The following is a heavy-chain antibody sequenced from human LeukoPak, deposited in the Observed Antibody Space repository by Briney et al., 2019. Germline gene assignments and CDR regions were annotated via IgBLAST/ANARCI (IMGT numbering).Heavy chain of an antibody. D-gene: IGHD2-15*01. CDR3: ARGIIGYYFDY. V-gene: IGHV1-18*01. J-gene: IGHJ4*02. Sequence: NLQGRVTMTTEKSTSPAYMELRSLRSDDTAVYYCARGIIGYYFDYWGQGTLVTVSS.